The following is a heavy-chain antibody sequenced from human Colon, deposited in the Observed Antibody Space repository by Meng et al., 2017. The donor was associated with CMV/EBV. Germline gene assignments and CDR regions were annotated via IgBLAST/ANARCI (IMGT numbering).Heavy chain of an antibody. Sequence: SCEASGDIFTTYALNWVRQAPGQGLEWMGWINTNTGTPTYAQGFSGRFVFSLDTSASTAYLHISSLHPEDTAVYYCARTRVWNDFDYWGQGTLVTVSS. D-gene: IGHD1-1*01. CDR2: INTNTGTP. V-gene: IGHV7-4-1*02. CDR3: ARTRVWNDFDY. J-gene: IGHJ4*02. CDR1: GDIFTTYA.